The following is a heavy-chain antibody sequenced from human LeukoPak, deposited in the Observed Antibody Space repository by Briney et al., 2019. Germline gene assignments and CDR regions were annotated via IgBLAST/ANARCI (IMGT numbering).Heavy chain of an antibody. Sequence: GGSLRLSCAASGFTISSYGMHWVRQAPGKGLEWVAFIRYDVSNKYYADSVKGRFTISRDNSKNTLYLQMNSLRAEDTAVYYCAKDKVTMVRGVILPSSDYWGQGTLVTVSS. CDR1: GFTISSYG. CDR2: IRYDVSNK. D-gene: IGHD3-10*01. CDR3: AKDKVTMVRGVILPSSDY. J-gene: IGHJ4*02. V-gene: IGHV3-30*02.